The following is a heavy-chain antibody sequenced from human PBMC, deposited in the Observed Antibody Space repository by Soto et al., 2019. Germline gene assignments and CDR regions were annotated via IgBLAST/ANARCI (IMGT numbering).Heavy chain of an antibody. V-gene: IGHV5-10-1*01. Sequence: GESLKISCKGSGYSFTSYWISWVRQMPGKGLEWMGRIDPSDSYTNYSPSSQGHVTISXXXXXXTXYXQXXSLKAXDTAMYYCATSWYTSSWYPYWGQGTLVTVSS. CDR3: ATSWYTSSWYPY. CDR2: IDPSDSYT. CDR1: GYSFTSYW. D-gene: IGHD6-13*01. J-gene: IGHJ4*02.